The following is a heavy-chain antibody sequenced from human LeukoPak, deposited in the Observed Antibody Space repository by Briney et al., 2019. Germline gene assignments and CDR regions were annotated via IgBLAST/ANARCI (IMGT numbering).Heavy chain of an antibody. CDR2: IYYSGST. V-gene: IGHV4-39*07. Sequence: SETLSLTCTVSGGSISSSSYYWGWIRQPPGKGLEWIGSIYYSGSTYCNPSLKSRVTISVDTSKNQFSLKLSSVTAADTAVYYCASENYALRSYYFDYWGQGTLVTVSS. CDR3: ASENYALRSYYFDY. CDR1: GGSISSSSYY. J-gene: IGHJ4*02. D-gene: IGHD3-16*01.